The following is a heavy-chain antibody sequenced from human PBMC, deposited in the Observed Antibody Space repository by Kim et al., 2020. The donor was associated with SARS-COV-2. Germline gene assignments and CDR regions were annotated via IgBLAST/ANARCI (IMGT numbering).Heavy chain of an antibody. D-gene: IGHD1-26*01. J-gene: IGHJ4*02. V-gene: IGHV4-4*02. Sequence: YNPSLKGRVTISVDKSKNQFSLKLSSVTAADTAVYYCARDGLEVGATFDYWGQGTLVTVSS. CDR3: ARDGLEVGATFDY.